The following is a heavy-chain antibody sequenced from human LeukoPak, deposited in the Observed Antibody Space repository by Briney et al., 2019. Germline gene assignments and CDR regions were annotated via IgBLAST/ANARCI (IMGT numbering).Heavy chain of an antibody. J-gene: IGHJ4*02. CDR2: IKEDGSEK. D-gene: IGHD2-15*01. CDR3: ARDLGYCTGGTCYSVLDY. Sequence: PGGSLRLSCAASAFTFSGYYMNWVRQAPWTGLEWVANIKEDGSEKYYVDSVKGRFTISRDNAKNSLYLQMNSLRAEDTAVYYCARDLGYCTGGTCYSVLDYWGQGTLVTVSS. V-gene: IGHV3-7*04. CDR1: AFTFSGYY.